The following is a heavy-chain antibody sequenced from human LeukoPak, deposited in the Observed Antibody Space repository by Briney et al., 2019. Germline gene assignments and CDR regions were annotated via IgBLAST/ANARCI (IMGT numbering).Heavy chain of an antibody. CDR1: GFTFSDYG. V-gene: IGHV3-30*02. CDR3: AKGSAWSHGYFDY. D-gene: IGHD6-19*01. CDR2: IRSDGINK. J-gene: IGHJ4*02. Sequence: GGSLRLSCAASGFTFSDYGMHWVRQAPGKGLEWVTFIRSDGINKYYSDSVKGRFTIFRDNSKNTLYLQMNSLRPEDTAIYYCAKGSAWSHGYFDYWGQGTLVSVSS.